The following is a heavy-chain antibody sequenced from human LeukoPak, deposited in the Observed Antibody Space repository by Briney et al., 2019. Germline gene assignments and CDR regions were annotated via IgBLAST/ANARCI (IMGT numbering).Heavy chain of an antibody. CDR2: MNPNSGNT. J-gene: IGHJ4*02. Sequence: GASVKVSCKASGYTFTSYDINWVRQAAGQGLEWMGWMNPNSGNTGYAQRFQGRVTITRNTSISTAYMELSSLRSEDTAVYYCARGPHYSSSSFDYWGQGTLVTVSS. D-gene: IGHD6-6*01. CDR3: ARGPHYSSSSFDY. V-gene: IGHV1-8*03. CDR1: GYTFTSYD.